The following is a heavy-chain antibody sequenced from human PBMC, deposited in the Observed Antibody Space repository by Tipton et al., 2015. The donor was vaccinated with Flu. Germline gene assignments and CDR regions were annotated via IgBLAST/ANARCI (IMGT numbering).Heavy chain of an antibody. Sequence: QVQLVQSGAEVKKPGSSVKVSCKASGGTFSSYAISWVRQAPGQGLEWMGRIIPILGIANYAQKFQGRVTITADKSTSTAYMELSSLRSEDTAVYYCARATYYYDSSGYRDYYYGMDVWGQGTTVTVSS. D-gene: IGHD3-22*01. J-gene: IGHJ6*02. CDR3: ARATYYYDSSGYRDYYYGMDV. CDR2: IIPILGIA. CDR1: GGTFSSYA. V-gene: IGHV1-69*04.